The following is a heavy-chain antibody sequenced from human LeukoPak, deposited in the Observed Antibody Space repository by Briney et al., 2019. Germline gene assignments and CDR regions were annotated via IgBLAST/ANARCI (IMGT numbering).Heavy chain of an antibody. V-gene: IGHV4-59*12. CDR1: GGSISSYY. J-gene: IGHJ4*02. CDR3: ARETPMTTVTTLLDY. D-gene: IGHD4-17*01. CDR2: IYYSGST. Sequence: SETLSLTCTVSGGSISSYYWSWIRQPPGKGLEWIGYIYYSGSTNYNSSLKSRVTILVDMSKNQFSLKLSSVTAADTAVYYCARETPMTTVTTLLDYWGQGTLVTVSS.